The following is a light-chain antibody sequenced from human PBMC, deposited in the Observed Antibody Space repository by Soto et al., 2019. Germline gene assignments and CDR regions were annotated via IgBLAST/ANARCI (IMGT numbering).Light chain of an antibody. Sequence: QSALTQPPSASGSPGQSVAISCTGTSSDVGGNNYVSWYQQYPGKAPKLMIYEVTKRPSGVPDRFSGSKSGNTASLTVAGLQAEDEADYYYSSYGGSKVFGGGTKLTVL. CDR1: SSDVGGNNY. CDR2: EVT. V-gene: IGLV2-8*01. J-gene: IGLJ2*01. CDR3: SSYGGSKV.